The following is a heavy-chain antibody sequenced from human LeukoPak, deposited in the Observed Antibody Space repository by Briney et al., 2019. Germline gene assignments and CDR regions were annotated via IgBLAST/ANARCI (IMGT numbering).Heavy chain of an antibody. J-gene: IGHJ5*02. CDR3: TLRKSDPMRGHWFDP. D-gene: IGHD2-21*02. Sequence: AAVKVSCKVSGNTLTDLYIHWVRQAPGKGLEWLGGFQPESGQTLYAQRFRARVRMTEDTSTNTAYMELSSLRSDDSALYYCTLRKSDPMRGHWFDPWGQGTLVTVRS. CDR1: GNTLTDLY. CDR2: FQPESGQT. V-gene: IGHV1-24*01.